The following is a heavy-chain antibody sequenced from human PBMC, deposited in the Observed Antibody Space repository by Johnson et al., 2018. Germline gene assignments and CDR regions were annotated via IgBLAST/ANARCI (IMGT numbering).Heavy chain of an antibody. CDR2: ISYDGSNK. V-gene: IGHV3-30*03. D-gene: IGHD5-12*01. CDR3: AGDGYPYYYDYYMDG. CDR1: GFTFSSYG. J-gene: IGHJ6*03. Sequence: QVQLVESGGGVVQPGRSLRLSCAASGFTFSSYGMHWVRQAPGKGLEWVAVISYDGSNKNYADSVKGRFTISRDNSKNTRYLQMNSLRAEDTAGYYWAGDGYPYYYDYYMDGWGKGTTVTVSS.